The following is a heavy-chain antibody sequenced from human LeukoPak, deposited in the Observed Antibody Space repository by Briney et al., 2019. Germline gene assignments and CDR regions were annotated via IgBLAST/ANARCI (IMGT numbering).Heavy chain of an antibody. CDR3: AKTTAMTVNWFDP. V-gene: IGHV3-30*02. J-gene: IGHJ5*02. CDR2: IRYGGSNI. Sequence: PGRSLRLSCAASGFTFSSYGMHWVRQAPGKGLEWVAFIRYGGSNIYYADSVRGRFTISRDNSKSTLYLQMNSLRPEDTAVYYCAKTTAMTVNWFDPWGQGTQVTVSS. D-gene: IGHD5-18*01. CDR1: GFTFSSYG.